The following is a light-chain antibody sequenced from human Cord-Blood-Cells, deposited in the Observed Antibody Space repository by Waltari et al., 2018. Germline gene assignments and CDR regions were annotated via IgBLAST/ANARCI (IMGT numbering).Light chain of an antibody. CDR2: EVS. CDR3: SSYAGSNNYVV. Sequence: QSALTQPPSASGSPGQSVTISCTGTSSDVGGYNYVSWYQQHPGQAPKLMIYEVSKRPSGVPDRCSGSKSGNTASLTVSGLQAEDEADYYCSSYAGSNNYVVFGGGTKLTVL. CDR1: SSDVGGYNY. J-gene: IGLJ2*01. V-gene: IGLV2-8*01.